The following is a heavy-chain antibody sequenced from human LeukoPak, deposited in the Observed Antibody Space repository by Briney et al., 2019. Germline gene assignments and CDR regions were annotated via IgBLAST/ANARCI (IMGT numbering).Heavy chain of an antibody. D-gene: IGHD3-16*01. V-gene: IGHV4-39*01. CDR1: GGSISSSTYY. Sequence: SETLSLTCTVSGGSISSSTYYWGWIRLPPGKGLEWIGTIYYSGSTYYSPSLNSRVTISFDTSKNQFSLKLHSVTAADTAVYYCARSHALAAGGNLDYWGQGTLVAVSS. CDR3: ARSHALAAGGNLDY. J-gene: IGHJ4*02. CDR2: IYYSGST.